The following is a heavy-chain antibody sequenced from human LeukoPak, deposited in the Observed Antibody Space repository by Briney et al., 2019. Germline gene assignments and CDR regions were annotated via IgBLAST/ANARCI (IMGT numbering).Heavy chain of an antibody. D-gene: IGHD6-13*01. CDR1: GYTFTSYG. CDR2: IIPILGIA. V-gene: IGHV1-69*04. CDR3: ARDIAAAGTFDWFDP. J-gene: IGHJ5*02. Sequence: GSSVKVSCKASGYTFTSYGISWVRQAPGQGLEWMGRIIPILGIANYAQKFQGRVTITADKSTSTAYMELSSLRSEDTAVYYCARDIAAAGTFDWFDPWGQGTLVTVSS.